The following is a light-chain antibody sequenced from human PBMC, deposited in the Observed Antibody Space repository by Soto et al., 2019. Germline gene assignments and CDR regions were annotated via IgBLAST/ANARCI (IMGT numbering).Light chain of an antibody. V-gene: IGLV2-14*01. J-gene: IGLJ1*01. Sequence: SVLTQPASVSGSPGQSITISCTGTGSDVGSYKYVSWYQQHPGKAPKLIIFEVSNRPSGVSDRFSGSKSGNRASLTISGLRAEDEADYYCSSYTSISSLGVFGTGTKVTVL. CDR1: GSDVGSYKY. CDR2: EVS. CDR3: SSYTSISSLGV.